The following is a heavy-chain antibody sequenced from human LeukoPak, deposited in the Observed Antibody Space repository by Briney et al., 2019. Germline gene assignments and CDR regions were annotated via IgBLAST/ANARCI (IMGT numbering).Heavy chain of an antibody. CDR2: INHSGST. J-gene: IGHJ6*02. V-gene: IGHV4-34*01. CDR1: GGSFSGYY. CDR3: ASSTYRKYYYYYGMDV. D-gene: IGHD4-11*01. Sequence: SETLSLTCAVYGGSFSGYYWSWIRQPPGKGLEWIGEINHSGSTNYNPSLKSRVTISVDTSKNQFSLKLSSVTAADTAVHYCASSTYRKYYYYYGMDVWGQGTTVTVSS.